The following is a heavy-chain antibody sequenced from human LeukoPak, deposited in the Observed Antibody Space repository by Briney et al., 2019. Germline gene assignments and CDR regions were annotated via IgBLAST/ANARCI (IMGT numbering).Heavy chain of an antibody. J-gene: IGHJ6*02. CDR3: ANRGHYYYYGMDV. D-gene: IGHD3-10*01. CDR2: IYSGGST. CDR1: GFTFSSNY. Sequence: GGSLRLSCAASGFTFSSNYMSWVCQAPGKGLEWVSVIYSGGSTYYADSVKGRFTISRDNSKNTLYLQMNSLRAEDTAVYYCANRGHYYYYGMDVWGQGTTVTVSS. V-gene: IGHV3-53*01.